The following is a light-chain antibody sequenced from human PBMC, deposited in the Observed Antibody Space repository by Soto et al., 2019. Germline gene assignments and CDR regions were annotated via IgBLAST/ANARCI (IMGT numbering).Light chain of an antibody. V-gene: IGKV3-20*01. Sequence: GFTQSPRTLALSPGERATLSCRASQSVRSNYLAWYQQKPGQAPGLLIYNSSTRATGIPDRFSGSGSGTDFTLTISRLEPEDFALYYCQQYRDLPQTFGQGTKV. J-gene: IGKJ1*01. CDR2: NSS. CDR1: QSVRSNY. CDR3: QQYRDLPQT.